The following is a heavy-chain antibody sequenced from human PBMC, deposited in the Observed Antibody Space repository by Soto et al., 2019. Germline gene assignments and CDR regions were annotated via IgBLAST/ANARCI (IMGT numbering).Heavy chain of an antibody. CDR1: GFVFSTYA. J-gene: IGHJ4*02. D-gene: IGHD2-15*01. CDR3: ARAENGYCSGGACFNDY. Sequence: QVQLVESGGGVVQPGRSLRLSCAASGFVFSTYAMHWVRQAPGKGLEWVAVISYDGSNKYYADSVKGRFTISRDNPKNTLSWHMNSLRAEVTAVDYGARAENGYCSGGACFNDYWGQGTLVTVSS. V-gene: IGHV3-30-3*01. CDR2: ISYDGSNK.